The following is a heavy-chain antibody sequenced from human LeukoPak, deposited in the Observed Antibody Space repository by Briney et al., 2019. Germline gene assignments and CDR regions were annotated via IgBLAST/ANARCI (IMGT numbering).Heavy chain of an antibody. D-gene: IGHD2-15*01. CDR2: INPSGGST. CDR1: GYTFTSYY. Sequence: ASVKVSCKASGYTFTSYYMHWVRQAPGQGLEWMGIINPSGGSTSYAQKFQGRVTMTRDTSTSTVYMELSSLRSEDTAVYYCARVGACSGSSCSLFVRDGNAFDIWGQGTMVTVSS. CDR3: ARVGACSGSSCSLFVRDGNAFDI. V-gene: IGHV1-46*01. J-gene: IGHJ3*02.